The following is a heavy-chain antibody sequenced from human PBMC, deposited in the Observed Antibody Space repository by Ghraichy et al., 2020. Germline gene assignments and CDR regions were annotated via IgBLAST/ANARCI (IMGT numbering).Heavy chain of an antibody. CDR1: GFTFSNYG. D-gene: IGHD6-13*01. V-gene: IGHV3-30*18. CDR3: AKDRLPAAALYYFDY. J-gene: IGHJ4*02. Sequence: GGSLRLSCAASGFTFSNYGIHWVRQAPGKGLNWVAFISYDGSKKYYADSVKGRFTISRDNSKNTLYLQMNSLRAEDTAVHYCAKDRLPAAALYYFDYWGQGTLVTVSS. CDR2: ISYDGSKK.